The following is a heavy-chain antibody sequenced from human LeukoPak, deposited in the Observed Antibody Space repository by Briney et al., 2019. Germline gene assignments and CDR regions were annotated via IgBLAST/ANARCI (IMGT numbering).Heavy chain of an antibody. Sequence: GRSLRLSCAASGFTFDDYAMHWVRQAPGKGLEWVSGISWNSGSIGYADSVKGRFTISRDNAKNSLYLQMNSLRAEDTALYYCAKDLGAGMAAFDIWGQGTMVTVSS. CDR3: AKDLGAGMAAFDI. J-gene: IGHJ3*02. D-gene: IGHD3-10*01. CDR1: GFTFDDYA. V-gene: IGHV3-9*01. CDR2: ISWNSGSI.